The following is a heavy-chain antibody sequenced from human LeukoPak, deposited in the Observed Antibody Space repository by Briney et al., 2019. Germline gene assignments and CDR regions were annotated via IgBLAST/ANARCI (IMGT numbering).Heavy chain of an antibody. J-gene: IGHJ4*02. D-gene: IGHD5-24*01. CDR1: GFTFSSYW. Sequence: GGSLRLSCAASGFTFSSYWMSWVRQAPGKGLEWVADIKQDGSEKYYVDSVKGRFTISRDNAKNSLYLQMNSLRAEDTAVYYCARRIQGMAPYYFDYWGQGTLVTVSS. CDR2: IKQDGSEK. V-gene: IGHV3-7*01. CDR3: ARRIQGMAPYYFDY.